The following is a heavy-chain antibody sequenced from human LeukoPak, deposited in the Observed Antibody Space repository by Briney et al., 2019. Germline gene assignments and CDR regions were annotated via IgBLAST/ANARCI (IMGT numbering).Heavy chain of an antibody. D-gene: IGHD3-10*01. Sequence: SVKVSCKASGGTFSSYAISWVRQAPGQGLEWMGGIIPIFGTANYAQKFQGRVTITTDESASTAYMELSSLRSEGTAVYYCATHYGSGSYLFDYWGQGTLVTVSS. CDR2: IIPIFGTA. J-gene: IGHJ4*02. CDR3: ATHYGSGSYLFDY. CDR1: GGTFSSYA. V-gene: IGHV1-69*05.